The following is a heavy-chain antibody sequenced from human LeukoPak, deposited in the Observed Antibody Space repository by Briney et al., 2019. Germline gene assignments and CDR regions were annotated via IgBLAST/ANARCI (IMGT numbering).Heavy chain of an antibody. D-gene: IGHD4-11*01. V-gene: IGHV3-33*05. CDR1: GFTFSSYG. J-gene: IGHJ5*02. Sequence: GGSLRLSCAASGFTFSSYGMHWVRQAPGKGLEWVAVISYYRSNKYYADSVKGRFTISRDNSKNTLYLQMNSLRAEDTAVYYCARDVRTAYSNLFDPWGQGTLVTVCS. CDR3: ARDVRTAYSNLFDP. CDR2: ISYYRSNK.